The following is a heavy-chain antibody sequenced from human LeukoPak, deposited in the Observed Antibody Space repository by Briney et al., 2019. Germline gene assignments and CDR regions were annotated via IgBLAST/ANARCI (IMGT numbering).Heavy chain of an antibody. CDR3: MTDFSCSGVICPPFDS. CDR2: LNEDGGYT. D-gene: IGHD2-15*01. J-gene: IGHJ4*02. Sequence: GGSLRLSCAASGFTCSSYAMSWVRQAPGKGLAWVSGLNEDGGYTYYADSVKGRFTISRDNSENTLYLQMSSLRAEDTAIYYCMTDFSCSGVICPPFDSWGQGTLVSVSS. CDR1: GFTCSSYA. V-gene: IGHV3-23*01.